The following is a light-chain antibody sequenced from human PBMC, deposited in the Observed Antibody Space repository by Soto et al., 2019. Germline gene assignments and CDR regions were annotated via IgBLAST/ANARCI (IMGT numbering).Light chain of an antibody. CDR2: KSN. J-gene: IGLJ2*01. Sequence: QSVLTQSPSASATPGQRATISCSGSGSNIGSNSVYWYQQLPGTAPKLLIYKSNQRPSGISDRFSGSKSGTSASLAISELRSEDEADYYCAAWDDSLSGVVFGGGTKLTVL. V-gene: IGLV1-47*01. CDR1: GSNIGSNS. CDR3: AAWDDSLSGVV.